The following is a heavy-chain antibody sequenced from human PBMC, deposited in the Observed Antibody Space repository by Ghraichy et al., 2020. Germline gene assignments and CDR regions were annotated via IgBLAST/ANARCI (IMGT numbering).Heavy chain of an antibody. Sequence: GGSLRLSCAASGFIFSDSSMNWVRQAPGKGLEWVSSISDSSTYIYYADSVKGRFTVSRDNAKTSVSLQMNSLRAEDTAVYYCARLISVAGRVEHAFDLWGQGTLVTVSS. CDR3: ARLISVAGRVEHAFDL. J-gene: IGHJ3*01. CDR1: GFIFSDSS. CDR2: ISDSSTYI. D-gene: IGHD6-19*01. V-gene: IGHV3-21*01.